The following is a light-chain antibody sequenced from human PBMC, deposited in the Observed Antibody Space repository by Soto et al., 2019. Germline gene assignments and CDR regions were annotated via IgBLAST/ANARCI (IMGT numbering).Light chain of an antibody. Sequence: SNSPFTLSLHPGKRATTSCRASQTVRNNYLAWYQQKPGQAPRVLIYDASSRATGIPDRFSGGGSGTDFTLTIFFLQAEDVVRDTSEVLGFSLHPFG. J-gene: IGKJ4*01. V-gene: IGKV3D-20*02. CDR3: EVLGFSLHP. CDR1: QTVRNNY. CDR2: DAS.